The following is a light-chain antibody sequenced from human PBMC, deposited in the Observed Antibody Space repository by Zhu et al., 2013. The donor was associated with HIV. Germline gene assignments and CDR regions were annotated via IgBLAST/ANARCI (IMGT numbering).Light chain of an antibody. J-gene: IGKJ4*02. CDR1: QSINTA. CDR2: DAS. CDR3: QQYKIVAXFA. V-gene: IGKV1-5*01. Sequence: DIQMTQSPSTLSASVGDRVTITCRASQSINTALAWYQERPGKAPKLLIYDASNLQTGVPSRFSGSGSGTEFILTISSLQPDDFAVYYCQQYKIVAXFAFG.